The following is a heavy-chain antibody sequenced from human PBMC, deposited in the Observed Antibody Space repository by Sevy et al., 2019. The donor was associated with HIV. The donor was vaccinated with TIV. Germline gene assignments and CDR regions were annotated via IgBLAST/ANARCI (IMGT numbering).Heavy chain of an antibody. CDR1: GFTFSSYW. Sequence: GGSLRLSCAASGFTFSSYWMNWVRQAPGKGLVWVSRLSSDGSTTIYAESVKGRFTISRDNAKNTLYLQINSLRAEDTAVYYCTRVYDITWIGHYFDYWGQGTLVTVSS. CDR2: LSSDGSTT. CDR3: TRVYDITWIGHYFDY. D-gene: IGHD3-22*01. J-gene: IGHJ4*02. V-gene: IGHV3-74*01.